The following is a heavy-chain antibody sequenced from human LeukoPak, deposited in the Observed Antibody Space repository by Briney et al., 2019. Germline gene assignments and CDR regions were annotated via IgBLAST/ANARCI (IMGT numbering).Heavy chain of an antibody. J-gene: IGHJ5*02. V-gene: IGHV3-21*01. CDR2: ISSSSSYI. CDR3: ARALGELWEINWFDP. D-gene: IGHD3-10*01. CDR1: GFTFSSYS. Sequence: GGSLRLSCAASGFTFSSYSMNWVRQAPGKGLEWVSSISSSSSYIYYADSVKGRFTISRDNARNSLYLQMNSLRAEDTAVYYCARALGELWEINWFDPWGQGTLVTVSS.